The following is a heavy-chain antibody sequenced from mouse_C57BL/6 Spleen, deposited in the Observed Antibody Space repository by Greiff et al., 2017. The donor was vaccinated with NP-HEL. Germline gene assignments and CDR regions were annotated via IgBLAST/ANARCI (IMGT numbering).Heavy chain of an antibody. J-gene: IGHJ3*01. D-gene: IGHD1-1*01. CDR2: ISYDGSN. Sequence: VQLQESGPGLVKPSQSLSLTCSVTGYSITSGYYWNWIRQFPGNKLEWMGYISYDGSNNYNPSLKNRISITRDTSKNQFFLKLNSVTTEDTATYYCAREGVTTVVAPFAYWGQGTLVTVSA. CDR3: AREGVTTVVAPFAY. CDR1: GYSITSGYY. V-gene: IGHV3-6*01.